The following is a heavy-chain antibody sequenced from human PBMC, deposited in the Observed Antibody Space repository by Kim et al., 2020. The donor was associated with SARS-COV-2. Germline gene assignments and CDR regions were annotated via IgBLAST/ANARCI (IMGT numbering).Heavy chain of an antibody. CDR2: IIGRGDNT. Sequence: GGSLRLSCVASGFNFGAFAMSWVRQAPGKGLEWVSGIIGRGDNTFNADSVKGRFTISRDNSKNTLYLHVNSLRAEDTAIYYCAKMKGQQWTNYGMDVWGQGTTVSVSS. V-gene: IGHV3-23*01. J-gene: IGHJ6*02. D-gene: IGHD6-19*01. CDR3: AKMKGQQWTNYGMDV. CDR1: GFNFGAFA.